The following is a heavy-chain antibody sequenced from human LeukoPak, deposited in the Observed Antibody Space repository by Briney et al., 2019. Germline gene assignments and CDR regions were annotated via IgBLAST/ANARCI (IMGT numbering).Heavy chain of an antibody. V-gene: IGHV1-18*01. CDR3: ARDRRYSSSPVDFDY. D-gene: IGHD6-6*01. CDR1: GYTFTSYG. J-gene: IGHJ4*02. CDR2: ISAYNGNT. Sequence: ASVKVSCKASGYTFTSYGISWVRQAPGQGLEWMGWISAYNGNTNYAQKLQGRVTMTTDTSTSTAYMELRSLRSDDTAVYYCARDRRYSSSPVDFDYWGQGNLVTVSS.